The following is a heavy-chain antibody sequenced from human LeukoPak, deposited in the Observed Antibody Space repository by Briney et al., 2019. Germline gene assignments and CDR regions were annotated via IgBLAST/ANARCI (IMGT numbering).Heavy chain of an antibody. Sequence: SETLSLTCTVSSGSISSYYWSWIRQPPGKELEWIGYIYYSGSTNYNSSLKSRVTISVDTSKNQFSLKLSSVTAAGTAVYYCARLYGDYYGDAFDIWGQGTMVTVSS. CDR1: SGSISSYY. CDR2: IYYSGST. CDR3: ARLYGDYYGDAFDI. J-gene: IGHJ3*02. V-gene: IGHV4-59*01. D-gene: IGHD4-17*01.